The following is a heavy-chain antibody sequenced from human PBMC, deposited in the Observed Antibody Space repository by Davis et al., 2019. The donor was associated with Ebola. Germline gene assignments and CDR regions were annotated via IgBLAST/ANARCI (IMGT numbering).Heavy chain of an antibody. CDR1: GGSISSSSYY. Sequence: PGGSLRLSCTVSGGSISSSSYYWGWIRQPPGKGLEWIGSIYYSGSTYYNPSLKSRVTISVDTSKNQFPLKLSSVTAADTAVYYCARQFGDYWGQGTLVTVSS. V-gene: IGHV4-39*01. CDR2: IYYSGST. D-gene: IGHD3-16*01. CDR3: ARQFGDY. J-gene: IGHJ4*02.